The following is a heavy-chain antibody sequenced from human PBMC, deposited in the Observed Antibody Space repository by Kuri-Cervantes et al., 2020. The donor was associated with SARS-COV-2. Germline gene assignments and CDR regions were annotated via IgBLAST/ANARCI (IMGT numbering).Heavy chain of an antibody. V-gene: IGHV3-30*04. Sequence: GRCLRPSCAASGFTFSSYAMHCVRQAPGKGREWVAVISFDGNNKYYADSVKGRFTISRDNSKNTLYLQINSLRAEDTAVYYCARDGGGYMDVWGKGTTVTVSS. CDR1: GFTFSSYA. D-gene: IGHD3-16*01. CDR2: ISFDGNNK. J-gene: IGHJ6*03. CDR3: ARDGGGYMDV.